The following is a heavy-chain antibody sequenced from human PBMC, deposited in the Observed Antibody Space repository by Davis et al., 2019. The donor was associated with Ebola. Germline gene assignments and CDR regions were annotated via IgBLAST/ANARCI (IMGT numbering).Heavy chain of an antibody. V-gene: IGHV4-59*12. J-gene: IGHJ4*02. CDR3: TRGRGRGFDY. CDR2: IYYSGST. Sequence: SETLSITCTVSGGSISSYYWSWIRQPPGKGLEWIGYIYYSGSTNYNPSLKSRVTISVDTSKNQFSLKLTSMTAADTAVYFCTRGRGRGFDYWGQGTLVTVSS. CDR1: GGSISSYY. D-gene: IGHD3-10*01.